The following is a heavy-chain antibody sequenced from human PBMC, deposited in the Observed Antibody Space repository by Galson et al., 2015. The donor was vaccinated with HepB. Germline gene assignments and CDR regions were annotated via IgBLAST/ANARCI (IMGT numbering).Heavy chain of an antibody. Sequence: SLRLSCAASGFTFSNYRMSWVRQGPGKGLEWVANIKEDGSEKYYVDSVKGRFTISRDNAKNSLWLQMHSLRAEDTAVYYCARDRVAAGGGDWFDPWGQGTLDTVSS. D-gene: IGHD6-13*01. V-gene: IGHV3-7*01. CDR2: IKEDGSEK. CDR1: GFTFSNYR. J-gene: IGHJ5*02. CDR3: ARDRVAAGGGDWFDP.